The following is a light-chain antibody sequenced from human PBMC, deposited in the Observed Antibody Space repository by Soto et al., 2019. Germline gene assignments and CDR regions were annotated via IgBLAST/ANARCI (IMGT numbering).Light chain of an antibody. J-gene: IGKJ3*01. V-gene: IGKV4-1*01. CDR3: QYGFT. Sequence: DIVMTQSPDSLAVSLGERATINCKSSQSVLYSSNNKNYLAWYQQKPGQPPKLLIYWASTRESGVPDRFRGSGSGTDFTLTISSLQAEDVAVYYCQYGFTFGPGTKVDIK. CDR1: QSVLYSSNNKNY. CDR2: WAS.